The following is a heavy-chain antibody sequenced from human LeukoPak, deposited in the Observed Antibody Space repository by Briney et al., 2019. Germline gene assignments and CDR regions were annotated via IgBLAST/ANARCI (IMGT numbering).Heavy chain of an antibody. CDR2: INGDGRNI. CDR3: ATYSSLNRREFQY. Sequence: GGSLRLSCVASGFTFSSYWMHWVRQDPRKGLVWVSRINGDGRNINYADSVRGRFTISIDNAKNTLYLQMNTLRVEDTAVYYCATYSSLNRREFQYWGQGTLLTVSS. J-gene: IGHJ1*01. D-gene: IGHD3-22*01. V-gene: IGHV3-74*01. CDR1: GFTFSSYW.